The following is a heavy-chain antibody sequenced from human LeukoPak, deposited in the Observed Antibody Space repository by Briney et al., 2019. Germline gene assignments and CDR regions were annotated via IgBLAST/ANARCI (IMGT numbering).Heavy chain of an antibody. Sequence: SEPLSLPCTLSGGSISSHYWRWIRHPPGKALVWIGYIYYSGSTNYNPSLESRVTISVDTTKNQFTLKLSSVTAADKAVDYCAREDSASGRSDPWGQGTLVTVSS. V-gene: IGHV4-59*11. CDR1: GGSISSHY. J-gene: IGHJ5*02. CDR2: IYYSGST. CDR3: AREDSASGRSDP. D-gene: IGHD6-25*01.